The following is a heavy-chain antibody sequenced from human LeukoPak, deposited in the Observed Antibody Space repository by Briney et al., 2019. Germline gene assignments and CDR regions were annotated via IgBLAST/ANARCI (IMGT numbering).Heavy chain of an antibody. CDR1: GYSFTTYW. Sequence: GASVKVSCKGSGYSFTTYWIGWVRQMPGKGLEWMGIIYPGDSDTRYSPSFQGQVTISADKSISTAYLQWSSLKASDTAMYYCATAYYYDSSGYSFDYWGQGTLVTVSS. V-gene: IGHV5-51*01. CDR3: ATAYYYDSSGYSFDY. CDR2: IYPGDSDT. J-gene: IGHJ4*02. D-gene: IGHD3-22*01.